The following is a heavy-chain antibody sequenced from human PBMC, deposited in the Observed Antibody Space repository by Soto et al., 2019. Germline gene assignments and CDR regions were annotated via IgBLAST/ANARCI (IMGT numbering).Heavy chain of an antibody. V-gene: IGHV5-10-1*01. D-gene: IGHD6-13*01. J-gene: IGHJ5*02. CDR1: GYSFTSYW. CDR2: IDPIDSYT. Sequence: PXESLTMSFKGSGYSFTSYWISWVRQMPGKGLEWMGRIDPIDSYTNYSPSFQGHVTISADKSISTAYLQWSSLKASDTAMYYCARHRGRQLNPAAAATAPFDPWGQGTLVTVSS. CDR3: ARHRGRQLNPAAAATAPFDP.